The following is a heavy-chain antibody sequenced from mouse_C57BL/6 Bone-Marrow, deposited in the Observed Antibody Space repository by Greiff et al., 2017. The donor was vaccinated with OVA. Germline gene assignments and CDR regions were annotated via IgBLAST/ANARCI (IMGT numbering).Heavy chain of an antibody. CDR2: INPSSGYT. CDR3: ARHLYAMDY. J-gene: IGHJ4*01. CDR1: GYTFTSYT. Sequence: VKLQESGAELARPGASVKMSCKASGYTFTSYTMHWVKQRPGQGLEWIGYINPSSGYTKYNQKFKDKATLTADKSSSTAYMQLSSLTSEDAAVYYCARHLYAMDYWGQGTSVTVSS. V-gene: IGHV1-4*01.